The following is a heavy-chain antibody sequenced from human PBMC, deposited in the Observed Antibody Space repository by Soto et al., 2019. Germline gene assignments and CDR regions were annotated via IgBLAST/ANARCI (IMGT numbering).Heavy chain of an antibody. Sequence: EVQLVESGGGLVKPGGSLRLSCAASGFTFRNACMNWVRQAPGKWLECVVRIKSKTDGGTTDYAARVKGRFTISRDDSTNTLYLHMNSLKTADTAVYYCTTPSPIVLMVYAPDDYWGQGTLVTVSS. CDR3: TTPSPIVLMVYAPDDY. D-gene: IGHD2-8*01. CDR1: GFTFRNAC. J-gene: IGHJ4*02. CDR2: IKSKTDGGTT. V-gene: IGHV3-15*07.